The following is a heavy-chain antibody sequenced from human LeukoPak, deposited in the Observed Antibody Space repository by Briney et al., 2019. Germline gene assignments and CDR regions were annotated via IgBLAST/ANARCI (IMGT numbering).Heavy chain of an antibody. CDR1: GFTFSSYA. V-gene: IGHV3-30*01. CDR2: ISYDGSNK. J-gene: IGHJ4*02. D-gene: IGHD3-22*01. Sequence: GRSLRLSCAASGFTFSSYAMHWVRQAPGKGLEWVAVISYDGSNKYYANSVKGRFTISRDNSKNTLYLQMNSLRAGDTAVYYCARNDYYDSSGTIDYWGQGTLVTVSS. CDR3: ARNDYYDSSGTIDY.